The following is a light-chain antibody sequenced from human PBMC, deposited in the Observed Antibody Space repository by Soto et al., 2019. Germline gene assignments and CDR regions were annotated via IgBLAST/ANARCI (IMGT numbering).Light chain of an antibody. J-gene: IGKJ1*01. CDR1: QSISSY. V-gene: IGKV1-39*01. Sequence: DIQITQSPSSLSSSVLERFTITFRASQSISSYLNWYQQKPGKAPKLLIYAASSLQSGVPSRFSGSGSGTDFTLTISSLQPEDFATYYCQQSYSTPPTFGQGTKVDIK. CDR3: QQSYSTPPT. CDR2: AAS.